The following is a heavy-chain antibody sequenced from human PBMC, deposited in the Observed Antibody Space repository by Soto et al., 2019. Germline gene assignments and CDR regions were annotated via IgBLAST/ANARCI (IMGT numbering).Heavy chain of an antibody. CDR2: ISGSGGST. J-gene: IGHJ6*03. CDR3: ARDEGEVAAAANYYYYYMDV. CDR1: GFTFSSYA. V-gene: IGHV3-23*01. Sequence: GGSLRLSCAASGFTFSSYAMSWVRQAPGKGLEWVSAISGSGGSTYYADSVKGRFTISRDNAKNSLYLQMNSLRAEDTAVYYCARDEGEVAAAANYYYYYMDVWGKGTTVTVSS. D-gene: IGHD6-13*01.